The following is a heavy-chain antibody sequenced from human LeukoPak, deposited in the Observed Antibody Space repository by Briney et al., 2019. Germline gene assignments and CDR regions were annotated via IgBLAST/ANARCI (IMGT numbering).Heavy chain of an antibody. CDR1: GGTFSSYA. Sequence: ASVKVSCKASGGTFSSYAINWVRQAPGQGLEWMGRIIPILGIVNYAQRFQGSVTITADKSTTTVFMELSSLRSEDTAVYYCATGLGSYLAPFDYWGQGTLVTVSS. CDR2: IIPILGIV. D-gene: IGHD1-26*01. V-gene: IGHV1-69*04. J-gene: IGHJ4*02. CDR3: ATGLGSYLAPFDY.